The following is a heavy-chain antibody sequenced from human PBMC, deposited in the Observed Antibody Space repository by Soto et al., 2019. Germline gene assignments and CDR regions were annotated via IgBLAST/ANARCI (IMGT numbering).Heavy chain of an antibody. J-gene: IGHJ3*02. Sequence: QVQLVQSGAEVKKPGASVKVSCKASGYTFTSYDINWVRQATGQGLEWMGWMNPNSGNTGYAQKFQGRVTMTRNTSXSXXYMELSSLRSEDTAVYYCASPAHNYDLWGGYSFDIWGQGTMVTVSS. D-gene: IGHD3-3*01. CDR1: GYTFTSYD. CDR2: MNPNSGNT. V-gene: IGHV1-8*01. CDR3: ASPAHNYDLWGGYSFDI.